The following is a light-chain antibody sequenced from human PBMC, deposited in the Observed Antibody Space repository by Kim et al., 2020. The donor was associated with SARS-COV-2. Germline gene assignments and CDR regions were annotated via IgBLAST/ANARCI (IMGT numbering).Light chain of an antibody. Sequence: DIQMTQSPSSVSASVGDRVTIICRASQGVGSCLSWYQQKPGKAPQLLIYSASRLQSGVPLRFSGSGSGTDFILTISSLQPGDFATYYCHQTNTFPYTFGQGTKLEI. V-gene: IGKV1D-12*01. J-gene: IGKJ2*01. CDR3: HQTNTFPYT. CDR2: SAS. CDR1: QGVGSC.